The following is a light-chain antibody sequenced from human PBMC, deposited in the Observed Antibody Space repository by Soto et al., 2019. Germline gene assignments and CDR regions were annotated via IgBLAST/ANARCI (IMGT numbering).Light chain of an antibody. J-gene: IGKJ3*01. CDR2: WAS. Sequence: DIVMTQSPDSLTVSLGERATINSKSSQSVLYSSNNKNYLAWYQQKPGQPPKLLIYWASTRESGVPDRFSGSGSGTDFPLTISSLQAEDVAVYYCQQYYNTPLTFGPGTKVDIK. V-gene: IGKV4-1*01. CDR1: QSVLYSSNNKNY. CDR3: QQYYNTPLT.